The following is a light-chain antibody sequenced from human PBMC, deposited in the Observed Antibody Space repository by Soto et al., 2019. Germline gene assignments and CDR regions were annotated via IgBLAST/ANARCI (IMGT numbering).Light chain of an antibody. Sequence: ELVLTQSPGTLSLSPGERATRSCRASQTVNNNYLAWYQQIPGQAPRLLISGASGRATGTPDRFSGSASGTDFTLTISRLEPEDFAVYYCQQYGSSPLTFGGGTKVDIK. CDR2: GAS. CDR3: QQYGSSPLT. CDR1: QTVNNNY. V-gene: IGKV3-20*01. J-gene: IGKJ4*01.